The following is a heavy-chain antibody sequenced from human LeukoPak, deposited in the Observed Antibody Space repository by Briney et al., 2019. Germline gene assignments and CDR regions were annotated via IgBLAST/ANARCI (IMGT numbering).Heavy chain of an antibody. CDR3: ASLYDIVGTTVDY. Sequence: ASVKVSCKASGYTFTNYAINWMRQAPGQGLEWMGRIDPNTGGTKSAKNFQGRVTMTRDTSISTAYMALSGLRSDDTAVYYCASLYDIVGTTVDYWGQGTLVTVSS. CDR2: IDPNTGGT. D-gene: IGHD1-26*01. V-gene: IGHV1-2*06. J-gene: IGHJ4*02. CDR1: GYTFTNYA.